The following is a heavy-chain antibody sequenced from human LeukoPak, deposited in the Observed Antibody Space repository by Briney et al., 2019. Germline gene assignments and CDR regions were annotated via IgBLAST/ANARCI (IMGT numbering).Heavy chain of an antibody. CDR3: ARDWNDIWFDP. CDR1: GLTFSSYS. V-gene: IGHV3-21*01. D-gene: IGHD1-1*01. CDR2: ISSSSSYI. J-gene: IGHJ5*02. Sequence: GGSLRLSCAASGLTFSSYSMNWVRQAPGKGLEWVSSISSSSSYIYYADSVKGRFTISRDNAKNSLYLQMNSLRAEDTAVYYCARDWNDIWFDPWGQGTLVTVSS.